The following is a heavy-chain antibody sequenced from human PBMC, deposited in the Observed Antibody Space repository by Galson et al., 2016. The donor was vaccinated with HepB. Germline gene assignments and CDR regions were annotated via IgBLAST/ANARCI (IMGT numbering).Heavy chain of an antibody. V-gene: IGHV3-48*02. CDR3: AWAPAGAAGPNWFDP. CDR1: GFIFSSYG. J-gene: IGHJ5*02. CDR2: ISSSSDTI. D-gene: IGHD6-13*01. Sequence: SLRLSCAASGFIFSSYGMNWVRQAPGNGLEWVSYISSSSDTIYYADSVKGRFTISRDNAKNSLYLQMKSLRDDDTAVYYCAWAPAGAAGPNWFDPWGQGTLVTVSS.